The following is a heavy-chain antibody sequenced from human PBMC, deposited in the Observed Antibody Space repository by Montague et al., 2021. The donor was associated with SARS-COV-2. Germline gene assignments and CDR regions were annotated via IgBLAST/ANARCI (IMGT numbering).Heavy chain of an antibody. CDR1: IRSSTYY. D-gene: IGHD2-8*01. CDR3: ARHSGGSEVSGLDY. V-gene: IGHV4-39*01. CDR2: LYPAGKM. Sequence: SETLSLTCTVSIRSSTYYYAWIRQLPGKGLEWLGSLYPAGKMFYNSSHKSRNTISIDTSDDQFSLNLNSVTAADTAVYYCARHSGGSEVSGLDYWGQGALVTVSS. J-gene: IGHJ4*02.